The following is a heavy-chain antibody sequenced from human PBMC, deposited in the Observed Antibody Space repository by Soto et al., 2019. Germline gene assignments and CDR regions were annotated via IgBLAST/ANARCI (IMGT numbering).Heavy chain of an antibody. CDR3: AITTSTVPYWFDP. V-gene: IGHV3-7*03. D-gene: IGHD4-4*01. CDR1: GFSFSSYW. CDR2: IKEDGGEQ. J-gene: IGHJ5*02. Sequence: GGSLRLSCAASGFSFSSYWMSWVRQAPGKGPEWVANIKEDGGEQHYVDSVKGRFTISRGNTENSLFLQMNNLRAEDSAIYYCAITTSTVPYWFDPWGPGTQVTVSS.